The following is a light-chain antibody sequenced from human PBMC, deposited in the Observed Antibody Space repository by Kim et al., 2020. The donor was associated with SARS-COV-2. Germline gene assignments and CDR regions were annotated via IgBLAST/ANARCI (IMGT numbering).Light chain of an antibody. V-gene: IGLV3-19*01. CDR1: RLRNYY. CDR3: NSRDSSGNHLV. J-gene: IGLJ2*01. CDR2: GKN. Sequence: ALGQTVKITCQGDRLRNYYASWYQQKPGQAPVLVIYGKNNRPSGIPDRFAGSSSGNTASLTITGAQAEDEADYYCNSRDSSGNHLVFGGGTKLTVL.